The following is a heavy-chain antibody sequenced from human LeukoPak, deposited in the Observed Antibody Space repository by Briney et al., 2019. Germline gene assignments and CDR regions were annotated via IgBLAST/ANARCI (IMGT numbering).Heavy chain of an antibody. V-gene: IGHV4-34*09. Sequence: SETLSLTCAVYGGSFSGYYWSWIRQPPGKGLEWIGYIYYSGSTYYNPSLKSRVTISVDTSKNQFSLKLSSVTAADTAVYYCARGIGLRYFDWSSFDYWGQGTLVTVSS. J-gene: IGHJ4*02. D-gene: IGHD3-9*01. CDR3: ARGIGLRYFDWSSFDY. CDR2: IYYSGST. CDR1: GGSFSGYY.